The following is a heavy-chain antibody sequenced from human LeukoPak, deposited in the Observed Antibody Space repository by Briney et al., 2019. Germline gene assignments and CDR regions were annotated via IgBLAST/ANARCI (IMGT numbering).Heavy chain of an antibody. CDR2: ISSSGSTI. CDR1: GFTFSSYE. V-gene: IGHV3-48*03. D-gene: IGHD3-10*01. Sequence: PGGSLRLSCAASGFTFSSYEMNWVRQAPGKGLEWVSYISSSGSTIYYADSMKGRFTISRDNAKNSLYLQMNSLRAEDTAVYYCARASITMVRGEDYGMDVWGKGTTVTVSS. J-gene: IGHJ6*04. CDR3: ARASITMVRGEDYGMDV.